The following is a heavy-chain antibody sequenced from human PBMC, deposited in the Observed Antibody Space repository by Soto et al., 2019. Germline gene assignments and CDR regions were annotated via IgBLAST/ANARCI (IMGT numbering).Heavy chain of an antibody. CDR1: GYTFTSYY. J-gene: IGHJ4*02. CDR2: INPSGGST. D-gene: IGHD3-22*01. Sequence: ASVKVSCKASGYTFTSYYMHWVRQAPGQGLEWMGIINPSGGSTSYAQKFQGRVTISADEVTGTAYMELSSLKSDDTGVYYCARQFDHDTMGYYYAYWGQGTLVTVSS. CDR3: ARQFDHDTMGYYYAY. V-gene: IGHV1-46*01.